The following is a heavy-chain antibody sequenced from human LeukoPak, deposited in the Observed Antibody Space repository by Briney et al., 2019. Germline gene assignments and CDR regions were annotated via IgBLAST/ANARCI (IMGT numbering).Heavy chain of an antibody. V-gene: IGHV3-21*01. CDR1: GFTFSSYS. Sequence: GGSLRLPCAASGFTFSSYSMNWVRQAPGKGLEWVSSISSSSSYIYYADSVKGRFTISRDNAKNSLYLQMNSLRAEDTAVYYCARETTSIAARPDYWGQGTLVTVSS. J-gene: IGHJ4*02. D-gene: IGHD6-6*01. CDR3: ARETTSIAARPDY. CDR2: ISSSSSYI.